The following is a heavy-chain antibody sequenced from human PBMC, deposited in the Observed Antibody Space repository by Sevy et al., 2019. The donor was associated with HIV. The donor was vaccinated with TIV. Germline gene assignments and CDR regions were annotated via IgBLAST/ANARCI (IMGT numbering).Heavy chain of an antibody. D-gene: IGHD3-10*01. J-gene: IGHJ5*02. CDR2: IYYSGST. CDR1: GGSISSYY. CDR3: ARSNGVLAEMGMLSWFDP. Sequence: SETLSLTCTVSGGSISSYYWSWIRQPPGKGLEWIGYIYYSGSTNYNPSLKSRVTISVDTSKNQFSLKLSSVTAADTAVYYCARSNGVLAEMGMLSWFDPWGQRTLVTVSS. V-gene: IGHV4-59*08.